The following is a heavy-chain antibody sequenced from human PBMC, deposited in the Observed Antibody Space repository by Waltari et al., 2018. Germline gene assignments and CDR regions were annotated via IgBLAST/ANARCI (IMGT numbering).Heavy chain of an antibody. J-gene: IGHJ4*02. CDR1: GFNFGRYW. CDR3: ARRSTSSAPYFFDY. V-gene: IGHV3-74*01. D-gene: IGHD6-6*01. Sequence: EVQLVESGGGLVQPGGSLRLSCAASGFNFGRYWMHWVRQAPGKGLGWVSRINNDGSSTTYADSGKGRFTISRDNAKNTLDLQLNSLRAEDTAVYFCARRSTSSAPYFFDYWGQGTLVTVSS. CDR2: INNDGSST.